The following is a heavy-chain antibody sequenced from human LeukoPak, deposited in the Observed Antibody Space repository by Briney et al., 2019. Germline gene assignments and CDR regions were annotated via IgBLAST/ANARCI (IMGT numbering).Heavy chain of an antibody. J-gene: IGHJ6*03. V-gene: IGHV3-11*01. CDR2: ISSSGYTM. CDR3: ARDFRPYLVLMVYADQGGYYMDV. D-gene: IGHD2-8*01. Sequence: PGESLRLSCAASGIIFSDSYMSWIRQAPGKGLEWVSYISSSGYTMNYADSVRGRFSVSRDNAKNSVYLQMNSLRAEDTAVYYRARDFRPYLVLMVYADQGGYYMDVWGKGTTVTVSS. CDR1: GIIFSDSY.